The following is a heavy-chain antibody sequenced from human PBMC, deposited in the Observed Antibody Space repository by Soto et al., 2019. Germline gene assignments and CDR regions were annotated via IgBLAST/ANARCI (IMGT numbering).Heavy chain of an antibody. CDR2: IIPIIGIA. V-gene: IGHV1-69*02. J-gene: IGHJ2*01. D-gene: IGHD2-15*01. CDR3: ASPSRLRFDL. Sequence: GASVKVSCKASGGTFSSYTISWVRQAPGQGLEWMGRIIPIIGIANYAQKFRGRVTITADKSTSTAYMELSSLRSEDTAVYYCASPSRLRFDLWGRGTLVTVSS. CDR1: GGTFSSYT.